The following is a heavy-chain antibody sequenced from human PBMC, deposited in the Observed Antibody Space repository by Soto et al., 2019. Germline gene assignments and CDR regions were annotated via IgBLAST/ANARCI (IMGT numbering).Heavy chain of an antibody. CDR3: ARDSSGYHDY. J-gene: IGHJ4*02. V-gene: IGHV3-21*01. CDR2: ISSSSSYI. CDR1: GFTFSSYS. Sequence: EVQLVESGGGLVKPGGSLRLSCAASGFTFSSYSMNWVRQAPGKELEWVSSISSSSSYIYYADSVKGRFTISRDNAKNSLYLQMNSLRAEDTAVYYCARDSSGYHDYWGQGTLVTVSS. D-gene: IGHD3-22*01.